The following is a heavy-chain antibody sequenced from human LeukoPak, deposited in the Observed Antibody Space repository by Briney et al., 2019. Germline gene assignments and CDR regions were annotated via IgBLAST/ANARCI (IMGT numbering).Heavy chain of an antibody. Sequence: SVKVSCKASGGTFSSYAISWVRQAPGQGLEWMGGIISIFGTANYAQKFQGRVTITADESTSTAYMELSSLRSEDTAVYYCARDQEMATITGFDYWGQGTLVTVSS. CDR2: IISIFGTA. CDR1: GGTFSSYA. J-gene: IGHJ4*02. D-gene: IGHD5-24*01. CDR3: ARDQEMATITGFDY. V-gene: IGHV1-69*13.